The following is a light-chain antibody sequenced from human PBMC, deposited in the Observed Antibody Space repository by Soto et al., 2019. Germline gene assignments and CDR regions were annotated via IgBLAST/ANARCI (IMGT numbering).Light chain of an antibody. J-gene: IGLJ2*01. CDR2: LNSDGSH. V-gene: IGLV4-69*01. Sequence: QPVLTQSPSASASLGASVKLTCTLSSGHSSYAIAWHQQQPEKGPRYLMKLNSDGSHSKGDGIPDRFSGSSSGAERYFTISSLQSEDEADYYCQTWGTGIQVFGGGTKLTV. CDR1: SGHSSYA. CDR3: QTWGTGIQV.